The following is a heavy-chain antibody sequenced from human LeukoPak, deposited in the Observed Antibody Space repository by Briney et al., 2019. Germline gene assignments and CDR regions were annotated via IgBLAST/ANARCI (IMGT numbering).Heavy chain of an antibody. V-gene: IGHV4-61*02. CDR3: ARGGRYYDSSGYPDY. Sequence: SETLSLTCTVSGGSISSGSYYWSWIRQPAGKGLEWIGRIYTSGSTNYNPSLKSRVAISVDTSKNQFSLKLSSVTAADTAVYYCARGGRYYDSSGYPDYWGQGTLVTVSS. J-gene: IGHJ4*02. CDR2: IYTSGST. CDR1: GGSISSGSYY. D-gene: IGHD3-22*01.